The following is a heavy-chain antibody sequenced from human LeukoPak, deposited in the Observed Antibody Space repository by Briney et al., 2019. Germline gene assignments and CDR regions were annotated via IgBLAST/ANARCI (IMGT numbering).Heavy chain of an antibody. V-gene: IGHV3-7*01. CDR1: GFTFSNYW. D-gene: IGHD3-22*01. CDR3: ARVVQYLYASNGYYVWAYYFDY. J-gene: IGHJ4*02. Sequence: GGSLRLSCAASGFTFSNYWMSWVRQAPGKGLEWVANVNQDGSKQYYVDSVKGRFTISRDNAKNSVYLQMNSLRAEDTAVYYCARVVQYLYASNGYYVWAYYFDYWGQGTLVSVSS. CDR2: VNQDGSKQ.